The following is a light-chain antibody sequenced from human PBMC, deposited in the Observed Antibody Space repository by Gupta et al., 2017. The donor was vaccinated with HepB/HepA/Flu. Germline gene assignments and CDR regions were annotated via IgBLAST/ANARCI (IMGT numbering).Light chain of an antibody. CDR3: QHDGWSVP. CDR2: GAS. V-gene: IGKV3-20*01. CDR1: QSINVDS. J-gene: IGKJ4*01. Sequence: DIVLTQSPFTLSLSPGERATLSCRARQSINVDSLALAWDQQKPGQAPRLIIYGASSRATGIPGSFGGGGERKDFTRISRRPETEACEVYYQQHDGWSVPFGRGTKVEIK.